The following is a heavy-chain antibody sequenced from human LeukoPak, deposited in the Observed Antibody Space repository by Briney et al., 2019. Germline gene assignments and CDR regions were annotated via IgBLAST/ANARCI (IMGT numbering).Heavy chain of an antibody. D-gene: IGHD1-26*01. J-gene: IGHJ4*02. CDR2: ISGSGGTA. CDR1: GFTFSIYA. Sequence: GGSLRLSCAASGFTFSIYAMSWVRQAPGKGLEWVSAISGSGGTAYYADSVKGRFTISRDNAKNSLYLQMNSLRAEDTAVYYCARVFTSGSPFDYWGQGTLVTVSS. CDR3: ARVFTSGSPFDY. V-gene: IGHV3-23*01.